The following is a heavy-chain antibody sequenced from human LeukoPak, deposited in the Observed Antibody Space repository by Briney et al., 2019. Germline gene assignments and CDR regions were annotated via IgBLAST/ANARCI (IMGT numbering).Heavy chain of an antibody. CDR1: GGTFSSYA. CDR2: IIPIFGTA. CDR3: ARDEIGGDCFGY. J-gene: IGHJ4*02. Sequence: GASVKVSCKASGGTFSSYAISWVRQAPGQGLEWMGGIIPIFGTANYAHKFQGRVTITADESTSTAYMELSSLRSEDTAVYYCARDEIGGDCFGYWGQGTLVTVSS. V-gene: IGHV1-69*13. D-gene: IGHD3-22*01.